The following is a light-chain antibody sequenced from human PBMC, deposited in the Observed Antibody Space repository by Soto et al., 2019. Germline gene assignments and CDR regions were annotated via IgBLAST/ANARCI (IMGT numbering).Light chain of an antibody. J-gene: IGLJ2*01. V-gene: IGLV4-69*01. Sequence: QSVLTQSPSASASLGASVKLTCTRSSGHSSYAIAWHQQQPEKGPRYLMNLNSDGSHSKGDGIPDRFSGSSSGAERHLTISSLQSEDEADYYCQTWATGIVVFGGGTKVTVL. CDR2: LNSDGSH. CDR1: SGHSSYA. CDR3: QTWATGIVV.